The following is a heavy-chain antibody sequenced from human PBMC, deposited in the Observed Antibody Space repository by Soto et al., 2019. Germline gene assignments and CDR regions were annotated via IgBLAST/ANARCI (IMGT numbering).Heavy chain of an antibody. J-gene: IGHJ4*02. CDR3: ATEGVSVPAGTFDY. D-gene: IGHD6-13*01. CDR1: GDTLGSFA. V-gene: IGHV1-69*01. CDR2: IIPIRRSV. Sequence: QVQLVQSGAEVLNPGSSLKVSCKASGDTLGSFAFSWVRQAPGQGLEWVGGIIPIRRSVSHAQRVQGRLTITADDSSRTVFMELTRLPSEDTADYYCATEGVSVPAGTFDYWRQGTLVTLSS.